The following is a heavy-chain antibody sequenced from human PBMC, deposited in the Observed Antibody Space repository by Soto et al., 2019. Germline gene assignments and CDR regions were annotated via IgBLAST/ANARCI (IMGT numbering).Heavy chain of an antibody. J-gene: IGHJ4*02. CDR2: IYYSGST. CDR3: ARHNYGSGSTYFDY. CDR1: GGSISSYY. D-gene: IGHD3-10*01. V-gene: IGHV4-59*08. Sequence: LSLTCTVSGGSISSYYWSWIRQPPGKGLEWIGYIYYSGSTNYNPSLKSRVTISVDTSKNQFSLKLNSMTAADTAVYYCARHNYGSGSTYFDYWGQGTLVTVSS.